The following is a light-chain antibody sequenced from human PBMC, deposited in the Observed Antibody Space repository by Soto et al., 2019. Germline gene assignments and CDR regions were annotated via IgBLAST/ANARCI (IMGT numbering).Light chain of an antibody. CDR2: DVS. J-gene: IGLJ2*01. CDR1: SSDVGFYNY. Sequence: QSALTQPRSVAGSPGQSVTISCTGTSSDVGFYNYVSWYQQHPGKAPKVMIYDVSKWPSGVPDRFSGAKSGNTASLTISGLQAEDEAGYYCCSYAGSDTPVIFGGGTKLTVL. CDR3: CSYAGSDTPVI. V-gene: IGLV2-11*01.